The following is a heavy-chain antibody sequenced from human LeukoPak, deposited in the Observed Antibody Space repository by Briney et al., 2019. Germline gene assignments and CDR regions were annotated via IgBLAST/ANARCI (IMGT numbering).Heavy chain of an antibody. Sequence: GGSLRLSCAASGFTFGSYIMNWARQAPGKGLEWVSAVSGSGGGIYYADSVKGRFTISRDNSKNTLYLQMNSLRAEDSAVYCCAKDRGFWGQGTLVTVSS. CDR3: AKDRGF. V-gene: IGHV3-23*01. CDR2: VSGSGGGI. CDR1: GFTFGSYI. D-gene: IGHD3-22*01. J-gene: IGHJ4*02.